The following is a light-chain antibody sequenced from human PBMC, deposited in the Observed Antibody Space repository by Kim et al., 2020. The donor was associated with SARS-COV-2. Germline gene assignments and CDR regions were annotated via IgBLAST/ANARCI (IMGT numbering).Light chain of an antibody. CDR1: SCSIAGNY. CDR2: EDN. J-gene: IGLJ3*02. CDR3: QSYDSSNWV. Sequence: GKTVSIYCTVSSCSIAGNYVRWYQQRPGSAPTTVIYEDNQRPSGVPDRFSGSIDSTSNSASLTISGLKTEDEADYYCQSYDSSNWVFGGGTQLTVL. V-gene: IGLV6-57*02.